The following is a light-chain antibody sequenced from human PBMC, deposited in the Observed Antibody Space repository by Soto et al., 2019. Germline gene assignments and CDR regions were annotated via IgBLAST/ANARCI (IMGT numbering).Light chain of an antibody. V-gene: IGLV2-14*01. Sequence: QSALTQPASVSWSPGQSITISFTGTSSDVGGYNYVSWYQQHPGKAPKLMISEVSNRPSGVPNRFSGSTSGNTAPPTISGLEAEGEDDYYFKSDDSSASPIYGLGKGTKVTV. CDR3: KSDDSSASPIYG. CDR1: SSDVGGYNY. J-gene: IGLJ1*01. CDR2: EVS.